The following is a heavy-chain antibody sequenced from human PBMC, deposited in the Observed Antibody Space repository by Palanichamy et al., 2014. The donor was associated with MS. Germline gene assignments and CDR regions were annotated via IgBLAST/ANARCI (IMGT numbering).Heavy chain of an antibody. Sequence: EVQLVESGGGLVQPGGSLRLSCSGSGFTFSVYEMNWVRQAPGKGLEWLSYISNSGSTIYYADSVKGRFTISRDNARNSLYLQMNSLRAEDTAVYYCARDLYTYGYPYFDYWGQGTLVTVSS. CDR3: ARDLYTYGYPYFDY. CDR1: GFTFSVYE. D-gene: IGHD5-18*01. J-gene: IGHJ4*02. V-gene: IGHV3-48*03. CDR2: ISNSGSTI.